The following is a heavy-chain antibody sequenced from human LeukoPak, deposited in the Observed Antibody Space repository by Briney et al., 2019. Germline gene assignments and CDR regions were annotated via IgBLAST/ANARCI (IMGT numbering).Heavy chain of an antibody. CDR2: IKSKTDGGTT. Sequence: GGSLRLSCAASGFTFSNAWMSWVRQAPGKGLEWVGRIKSKTDGGTTDYAAPVKGRFTISRDDSKNTLYLQMNSLKTEDTAVYYCTRTYSGYDPLDYWGQGTLSPSPQ. D-gene: IGHD5-12*01. CDR3: TRTYSGYDPLDY. J-gene: IGHJ4*02. V-gene: IGHV3-15*01. CDR1: GFTFSNAW.